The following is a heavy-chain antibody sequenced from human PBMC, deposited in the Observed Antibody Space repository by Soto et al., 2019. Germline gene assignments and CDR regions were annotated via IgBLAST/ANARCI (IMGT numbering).Heavy chain of an antibody. J-gene: IGHJ4*02. D-gene: IGHD3-22*01. V-gene: IGHV4-39*01. CDR2: IYYSGST. CDR3: ARIDYYDSSGYARYFDY. CDR1: GGSISSSSYY. Sequence: SETLSLTCTVSGGSISSSSYYWGWIRQPPGKGLEWIGSIYYSGSTYYNPSLKSRVTISVDTSKNQFSLKLSSVTAADTAVYYCARIDYYDSSGYARYFDYWGQGTLVTVSS.